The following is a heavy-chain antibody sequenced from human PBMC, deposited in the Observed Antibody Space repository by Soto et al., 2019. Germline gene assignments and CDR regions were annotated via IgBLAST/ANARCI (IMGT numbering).Heavy chain of an antibody. CDR3: ARERYGDPLWGQDDFDY. D-gene: IGHD4-17*01. J-gene: IGHJ4*02. V-gene: IGHV3-23*01. Sequence: GGSLRLSCVASGFTFSSYAMSWVRQAPGKGLEWVSTISDGGNSTYSADSVKGRFTISRDNSKNMLYLQMNSLRAEDTAVYYCARERYGDPLWGQDDFDYWGQGTLVTVSS. CDR1: GFTFSSYA. CDR2: ISDGGNST.